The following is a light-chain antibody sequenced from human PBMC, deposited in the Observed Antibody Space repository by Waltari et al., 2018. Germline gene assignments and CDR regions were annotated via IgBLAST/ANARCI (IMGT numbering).Light chain of an antibody. CDR3: QQYNSSPYT. CDR2: KAS. V-gene: IGKV1-5*03. J-gene: IGKJ2*01. Sequence: DIQMTQSPSTLSASVGDRVTITCRASQSISSWLAWYQQKPGKAPKLLIYKASSLESGGPSRLSGSGSGTEFTLTISSLQPDDFATYYCQQYNSSPYTFGQGTKLEIK. CDR1: QSISSW.